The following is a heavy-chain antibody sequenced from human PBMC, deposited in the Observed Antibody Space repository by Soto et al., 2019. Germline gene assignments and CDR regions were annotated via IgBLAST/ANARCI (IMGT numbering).Heavy chain of an antibody. CDR1: GASISNFC. Sequence: SETLSLTCSVSGASISNFCWSWIRQSAGKGLEWIGRLYTRGTTDYNPSLKSRVTMSIDTSKNRVSLSLTSVTAADTAVYYCAKGGTYYFDSWGQGIVVTVSS. J-gene: IGHJ4*02. CDR3: AKGGTYYFDS. V-gene: IGHV4-4*07. CDR2: LYTRGTT. D-gene: IGHD3-16*01.